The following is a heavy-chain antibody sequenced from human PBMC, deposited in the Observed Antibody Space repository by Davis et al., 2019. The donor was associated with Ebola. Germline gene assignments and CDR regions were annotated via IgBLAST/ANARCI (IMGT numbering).Heavy chain of an antibody. CDR1: GFTFSGSA. D-gene: IGHD2-8*02. CDR3: TTLPTGARDY. J-gene: IGHJ4*02. V-gene: IGHV3-73*01. CDR2: IRSKANSYAT. Sequence: GESLKISCAASGFTFSGSAIHWVRQASGKGLEWVGRIRSKANSYATAYAASVKGRFTISRDDSKNTWYLQMNSLKAEDTAVYYCTTLPTGARDYWGQGTLVTVSS.